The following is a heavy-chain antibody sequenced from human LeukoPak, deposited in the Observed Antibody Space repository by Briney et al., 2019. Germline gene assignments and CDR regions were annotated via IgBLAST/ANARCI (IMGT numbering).Heavy chain of an antibody. D-gene: IGHD3-9*01. V-gene: IGHV4-4*07. Sequence: PSETLSLTCTVSGDSISGKYWSWIRRPAGRGLEWLGRISSTGTTDYSPSLKGRATMSLDTSKNQFSLSLTSVTAADTAVYYCARLDILVPRAVEWFDPWGQGTLVIVPS. J-gene: IGHJ5*02. CDR3: ARLDILVPRAVEWFDP. CDR2: ISSTGTT. CDR1: GDSISGKY.